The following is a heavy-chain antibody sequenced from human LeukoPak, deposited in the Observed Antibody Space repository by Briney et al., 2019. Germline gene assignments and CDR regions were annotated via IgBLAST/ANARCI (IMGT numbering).Heavy chain of an antibody. V-gene: IGHV3-23*01. D-gene: IGHD2-2*01. CDR2: ISINDGST. CDR3: AKDFGNIVVVPAAFDS. J-gene: IGHJ4*02. Sequence: GGSLRLSCAASGFTFSSYAMNWVRQAPGKGLEWVSTISINDGSTYYADSVKDRFTISRDNSKSTLYLQMNSLRAEDTAVYYCAKDFGNIVVVPAAFDSWGLGTLVTVSS. CDR1: GFTFSSYA.